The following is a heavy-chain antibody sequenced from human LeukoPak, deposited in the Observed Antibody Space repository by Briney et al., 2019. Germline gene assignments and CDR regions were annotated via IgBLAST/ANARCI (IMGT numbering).Heavy chain of an antibody. CDR2: IDPNSGGT. V-gene: IGHV1-2*02. CDR1: GYTFTGNH. J-gene: IGHJ6*03. CDR3: ARGPLGIYYMDV. Sequence: ASVKVSCKASGYTFTGNHVHWVRQAPGQGLEWMGWIDPNSGGTLYAQKFQDRVTMTSDTSISTAYMELSSLRSEDTAVYYCARGPLGIYYMDVWGKGTTVTVSS.